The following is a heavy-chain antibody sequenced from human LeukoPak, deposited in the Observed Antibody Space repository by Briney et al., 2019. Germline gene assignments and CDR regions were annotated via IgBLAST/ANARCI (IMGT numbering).Heavy chain of an antibody. CDR1: GYTFTSYD. D-gene: IGHD6-19*01. J-gene: IGHJ5*02. Sequence: ASVKVSCKASGYTFTSYDINWVRQATGQGLEWMGWMNPNSGNTGYAQKFQGRVTMTRNTSISTAYMELSSLRSEDTAVYYCARRSGWHRKGVRGRWFDPWGQGTLVTVSS. CDR2: MNPNSGNT. V-gene: IGHV1-8*01. CDR3: ARRSGWHRKGVRGRWFDP.